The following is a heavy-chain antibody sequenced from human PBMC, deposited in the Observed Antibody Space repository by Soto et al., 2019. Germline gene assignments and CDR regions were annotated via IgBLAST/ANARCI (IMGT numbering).Heavy chain of an antibody. D-gene: IGHD1-20*01. CDR3: AKLTGESF. V-gene: IGHV3-30*18. CDR1: GFTFSSYD. CDR2: ISYDGSNE. J-gene: IGHJ4*02. Sequence: QVQLVESGGGVVQPGRSLRLSCTASGFTFSSYDMHWVRQAPGKGLEWVAVISYDGSNEYYADSVRGRFTISRDNSKNPLYLQMNSLRAEDTAVYYCAKLTGESFWGQGTLVTVSS.